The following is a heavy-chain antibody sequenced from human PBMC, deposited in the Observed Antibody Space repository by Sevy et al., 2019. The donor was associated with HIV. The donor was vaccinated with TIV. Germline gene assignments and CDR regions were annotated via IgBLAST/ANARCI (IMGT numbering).Heavy chain of an antibody. D-gene: IGHD3-22*01. Sequence: SETLSLTCTVSGGYINSHYWSWIRQPPGKGLEWIGYIFYSGSTNYNPSLKSRVTISVDTSKNQFSLKLTSVTAADTAVYYCARDHYDSSGFDYWGQGTLVTVSS. J-gene: IGHJ4*02. CDR3: ARDHYDSSGFDY. CDR1: GGYINSHY. CDR2: IFYSGST. V-gene: IGHV4-59*11.